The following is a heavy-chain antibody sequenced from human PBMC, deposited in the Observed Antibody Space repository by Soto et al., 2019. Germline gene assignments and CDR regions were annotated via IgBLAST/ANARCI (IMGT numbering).Heavy chain of an antibody. CDR2: IYYSGST. J-gene: IGHJ4*02. Sequence: QLQLQESGPGLVKPSETLSLTCAVSGASIRSSSYYWGWIRQPPGKGLEWIGSIYYSGSTYYNPSLKNRVTIAVDPSRNQFSLKLTSVTAADTAVYYCAGLPDWGSGNYWGQGILVTVSS. V-gene: IGHV4-39*01. D-gene: IGHD3-10*01. CDR3: AGLPDWGSGNY. CDR1: GASIRSSSYY.